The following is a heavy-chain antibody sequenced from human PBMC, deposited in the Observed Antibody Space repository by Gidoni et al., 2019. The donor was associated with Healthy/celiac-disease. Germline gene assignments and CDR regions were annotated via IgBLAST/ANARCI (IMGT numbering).Heavy chain of an antibody. CDR2: ISYDGSNK. CDR3: AKEMSGYDAFDI. V-gene: IGHV3-30*18. Sequence: QVQLVESGGGGVQPGRSLSLSCAAPCFTFRSYGMHWVRQAPGKGLEWVAVISYDGSNKYYAGSVKGRFTISRDNSKNTLYLQMNSLRAEDTAVYYCAKEMSGYDAFDIWGQGTMVTVSS. CDR1: CFTFRSYG. D-gene: IGHD5-12*01. J-gene: IGHJ3*02.